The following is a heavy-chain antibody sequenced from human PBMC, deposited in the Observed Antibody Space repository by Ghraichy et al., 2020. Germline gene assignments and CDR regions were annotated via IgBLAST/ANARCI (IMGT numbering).Heavy chain of an antibody. D-gene: IGHD3-3*01. CDR2: ISGSGGST. CDR3: AKGITIFGVVKYDYYYYMDV. V-gene: IGHV3-23*01. Sequence: GGSLRLSCAASGFTFSSYAMSWVRQAPGKGLEWVSAISGSGGSTYYADSVKGRFTISRDNSKNTLYLQMNSLRAEDTAVYYCAKGITIFGVVKYDYYYYMDVWGKGTTVTVSS. CDR1: GFTFSSYA. J-gene: IGHJ6*03.